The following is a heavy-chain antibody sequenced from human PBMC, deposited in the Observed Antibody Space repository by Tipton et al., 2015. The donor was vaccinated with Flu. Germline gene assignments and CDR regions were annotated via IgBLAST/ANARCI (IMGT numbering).Heavy chain of an antibody. CDR3: ARAYPHPYYDSSGYYYYYYYMDV. J-gene: IGHJ6*03. D-gene: IGHD3-22*01. Sequence: SLRLSCAASGFTFSSYGMHWVRQAPGKGLEWVAVIWYDGSNKYYADSVKGRFTISRDNSKNTLYLQMNSLRAEDTAVYYCARAYPHPYYDSSGYYYYYYYMDVWGKGTTVTVSS. CDR1: GFTFSSYG. V-gene: IGHV3-33*08. CDR2: IWYDGSNK.